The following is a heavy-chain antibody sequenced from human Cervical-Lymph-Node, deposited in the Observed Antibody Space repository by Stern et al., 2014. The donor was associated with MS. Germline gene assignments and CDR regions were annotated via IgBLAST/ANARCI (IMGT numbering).Heavy chain of an antibody. J-gene: IGHJ6*02. Sequence: QVPLKESGPALGKPTQTPTLTCTFSGVPLSTSGMCVSWIRQPPGKAQEWLAVIEWEDDKYYRSSWKTRLKNSQDTSKKQEVLKLTTVYPDDTATYYCTRTPHRRAAGFYRFRGMDVWGQGTPVTVSS. CDR3: TRTPHRRAAGFYRFRGMDV. CDR2: IEWEDDK. CDR1: GVPLSTSGMC. D-gene: IGHD1-14*01. V-gene: IGHV2-70*01.